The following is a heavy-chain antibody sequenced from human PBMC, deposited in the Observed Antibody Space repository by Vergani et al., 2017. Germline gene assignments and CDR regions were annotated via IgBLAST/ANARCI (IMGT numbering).Heavy chain of an antibody. Sequence: QVQLVQSGAEVKKPGSSVKVSCKASGGTFSSYAISWVRQAPRQGLEWMGGIIPIFGTANYAQKCQGRVTITADESTSTDYMELSSLRSEDTAVYYCAGSPYYDFWSGYYSGWFDPWGQGTLVTVSS. CDR3: AGSPYYDFWSGYYSGWFDP. J-gene: IGHJ5*02. CDR1: GGTFSSYA. D-gene: IGHD3-3*01. V-gene: IGHV1-69*01. CDR2: IIPIFGTA.